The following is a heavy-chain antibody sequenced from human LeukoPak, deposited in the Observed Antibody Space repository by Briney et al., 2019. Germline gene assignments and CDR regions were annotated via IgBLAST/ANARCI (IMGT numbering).Heavy chain of an antibody. D-gene: IGHD5-18*01. CDR3: ARGENNYGYYYFDY. J-gene: IGHJ4*02. V-gene: IGHV3-21*01. CDR2: ISSSSSYI. CDR1: GFTFSSYS. Sequence: GGSLRLSCAASGFTFSSYSMNWVRQAPGKGLEWVSSISSSSSYIYYADSVKGRFTITRDNAKNSLYLQMNSLRAEDTAVYYCARGENNYGYYYFDYWGQGTLVTVSS.